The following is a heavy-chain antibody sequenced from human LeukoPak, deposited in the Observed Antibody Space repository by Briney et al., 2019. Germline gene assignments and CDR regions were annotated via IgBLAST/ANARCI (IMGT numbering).Heavy chain of an antibody. D-gene: IGHD6-19*01. CDR1: GYSFTIYW. CDR3: ARHGPRLRGWPIDY. V-gene: IGHV5-51*01. J-gene: IGHJ4*02. Sequence: GESLKISCKGSGYSFTIYWIRWVRPMPGQGLEWMGIIYPGDSATRYSPSFQGQVTISADKSISTAYLQWSSLKASDTAMYYCARHGPRLRGWPIDYWGQGTLVTVSS. CDR2: IYPGDSAT.